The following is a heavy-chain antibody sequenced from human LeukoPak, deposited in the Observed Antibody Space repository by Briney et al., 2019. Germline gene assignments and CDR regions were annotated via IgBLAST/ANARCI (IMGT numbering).Heavy chain of an antibody. V-gene: IGHV4-59*08. Sequence: SETLSLPCTVSGGSISSYYWSWIRQPPGKGLEWIGYIYYSGSTNYNPSLKSRVTISVDTSKNQFSLKLSSVTAADTAVYYCARQSRGSYRLDNWGQGTLVSVSS. CDR1: GGSISSYY. CDR2: IYYSGST. D-gene: IGHD3-16*02. CDR3: ARQSRGSYRLDN. J-gene: IGHJ4*02.